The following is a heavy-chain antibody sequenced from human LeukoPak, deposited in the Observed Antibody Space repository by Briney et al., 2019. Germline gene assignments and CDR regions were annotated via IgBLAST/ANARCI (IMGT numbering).Heavy chain of an antibody. D-gene: IGHD2-15*01. J-gene: IGHJ3*02. CDR3: ARTPHYCSGGSCYLDVFDI. CDR2: IIPILGIA. Sequence: SVKVSCKASGGTFSSYAISWVRQAPGQGLEWMGRIIPILGIANYAQKFQGRVTITADKSTSTAYMELSSLRSEDTAVYYCARTPHYCSGGSCYLDVFDIWGQGTMVTVSS. CDR1: GGTFSSYA. V-gene: IGHV1-69*04.